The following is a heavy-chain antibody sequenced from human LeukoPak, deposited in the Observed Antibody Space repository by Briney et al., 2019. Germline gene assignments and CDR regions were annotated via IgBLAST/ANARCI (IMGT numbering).Heavy chain of an antibody. J-gene: IGHJ3*02. D-gene: IGHD1-26*01. CDR1: GGTFSSYA. Sequence: GASVKVSCKASGGTFSSYAISWVRQAPGQGLEWMGGIIPIFGTANYAQKFQGRVTITADESTSTAYMELSSLRSEDTAVYCCARLVPRFLGSPKLDAFDIWGQGTMVTVSS. CDR3: ARLVPRFLGSPKLDAFDI. V-gene: IGHV1-69*13. CDR2: IIPIFGTA.